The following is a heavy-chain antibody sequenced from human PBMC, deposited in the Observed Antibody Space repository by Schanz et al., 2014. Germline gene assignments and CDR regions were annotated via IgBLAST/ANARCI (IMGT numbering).Heavy chain of an antibody. CDR1: GFIFSYYT. V-gene: IGHV3-33*06. CDR2: IWYDGNNK. Sequence: QVELVESGGGVVQPGRSLRLSCAASGFIFSYYTIHWVRQAPGKGLEWVAVIWYDGNNKFYADSVKGRFIISRDNSKNKLELQRDSLIDEGTALYYGAKDMHKDYGGKPQAFDIWGQGTMVPVSS. J-gene: IGHJ3*02. CDR3: AKDMHKDYGGKPQAFDI. D-gene: IGHD4-17*01.